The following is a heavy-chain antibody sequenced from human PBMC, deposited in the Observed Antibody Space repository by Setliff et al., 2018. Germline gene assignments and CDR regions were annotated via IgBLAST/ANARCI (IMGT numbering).Heavy chain of an antibody. D-gene: IGHD1-1*01. Sequence: PSEPLSLTCTVSDDSISSRHYYWSWIRQPAGKGLEWLGQIYTSWSTNYNPSLKGRATLSIDASKKQFSLKLTSVTAADTAVYYCARTGTYRYFDYWGRGTLVTVSS. CDR2: IYTSWST. V-gene: IGHV4-61*09. CDR1: DDSISSRHYY. CDR3: ARTGTYRYFDY. J-gene: IGHJ4*02.